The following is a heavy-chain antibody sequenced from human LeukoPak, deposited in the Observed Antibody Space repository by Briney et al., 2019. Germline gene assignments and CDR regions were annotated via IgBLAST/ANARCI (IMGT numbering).Heavy chain of an antibody. D-gene: IGHD6-19*01. Sequence: ASETLSLTCTVSGGSISSYYWSWIRQPPGKGLEWIGYIYYSGSTNYNPSLKSRVTISVDTSKNQFSLKLRSVTAADTAIYYCARDGGAGAFDIWGQGTVVTVSS. CDR2: IYYSGST. CDR1: GGSISSYY. V-gene: IGHV4-59*01. CDR3: ARDGGAGAFDI. J-gene: IGHJ3*02.